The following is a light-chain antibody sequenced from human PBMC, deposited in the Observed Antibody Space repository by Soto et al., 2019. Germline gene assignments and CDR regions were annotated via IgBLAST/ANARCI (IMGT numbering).Light chain of an antibody. J-gene: IGKJ1*01. CDR2: GAS. Sequence: DIVLTQSPATLSLSPGDRATLSCRASQTVGSSYLAWYQQKPGQAPRLFIYGASSRATGVPDRFSGSGSGTYNYISISRIEPEEFAVYYCQEHRSSRPWTFGQGTKVDFK. V-gene: IGKV3-20*01. CDR1: QTVGSSY. CDR3: QEHRSSRPWT.